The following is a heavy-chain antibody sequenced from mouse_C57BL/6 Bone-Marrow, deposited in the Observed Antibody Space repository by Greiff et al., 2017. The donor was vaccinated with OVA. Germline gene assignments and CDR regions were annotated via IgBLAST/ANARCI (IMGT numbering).Heavy chain of an antibody. Sequence: EVHLVESGAELVRPGASVKLSCTASGFNIKDDYMHWVKQRPEQGLEWIGRIDPENGDTEYASKFQGKATITADTSSNTAYLQLSSLTSEDTAVYYCTRGVVATDAMDYRGQGTSVTVSS. J-gene: IGHJ4*01. CDR1: GFNIKDDY. V-gene: IGHV14-4*01. CDR2: IDPENGDT. D-gene: IGHD1-1*01. CDR3: TRGVVATDAMDY.